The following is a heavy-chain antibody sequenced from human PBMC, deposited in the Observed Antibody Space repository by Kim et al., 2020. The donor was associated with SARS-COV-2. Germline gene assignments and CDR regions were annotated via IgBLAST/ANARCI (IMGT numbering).Heavy chain of an antibody. Sequence: NYGQKLQGRVLVTTDTSTCTAYMELRSLKSDDTAVYYCARKPYCFLSGIDYWGQGTLVTVSS. V-gene: IGHV1-18*01. J-gene: IGHJ4*02. CDR3: ARKPYCFLSGIDY. D-gene: IGHD3-10*01.